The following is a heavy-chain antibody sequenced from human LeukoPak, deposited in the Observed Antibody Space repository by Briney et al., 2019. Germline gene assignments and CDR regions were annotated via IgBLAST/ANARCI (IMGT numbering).Heavy chain of an antibody. CDR3: AKGRLVYGDYVD. D-gene: IGHD4-17*01. J-gene: IGHJ4*02. Sequence: PWGSLRLSCVASGFTLSSHWMSWVRQAPGKGLEWVANINQDGSAKYFVDSVKGRFTISRDNAKNSMYLQMNSLRAEDTAVYYCAKGRLVYGDYVDWGQGTLVTVSS. V-gene: IGHV3-7*03. CDR2: INQDGSAK. CDR1: GFTLSSHW.